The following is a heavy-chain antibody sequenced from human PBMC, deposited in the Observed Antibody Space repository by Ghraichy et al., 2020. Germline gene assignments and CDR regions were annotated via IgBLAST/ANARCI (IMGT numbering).Heavy chain of an antibody. CDR1: GFTFDDYA. CDR3: AKGDCSTNGCYAFGGIDY. CDR2: ISWNSGTI. V-gene: IGHV3-9*01. D-gene: IGHD1-26*01. Sequence: GGSLRLSCATSGFTFDDYAMHWVRHISGKGLEWVSGISWNSGTIKYADSVKGRFTISRDNAKNSLYLHMNSLRPEDTALYYCAKGDCSTNGCYAFGGIDYWGQGTLVTVSS. J-gene: IGHJ4*02.